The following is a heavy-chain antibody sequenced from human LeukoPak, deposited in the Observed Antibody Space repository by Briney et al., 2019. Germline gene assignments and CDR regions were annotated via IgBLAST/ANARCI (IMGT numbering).Heavy chain of an antibody. V-gene: IGHV3-53*01. CDR2: IYGGGNI. D-gene: IGHD5-24*01. J-gene: IGHJ4*02. Sequence: GGSLRLSCAASGFTFSSYAMSWVRQAPGKGLEWVSVIYGGGNIYYADSVKGRFTISRDNSKNTLYLQMNSLRAEDTAVYYCARGAGYNYPYYFDYWGQGTLVTVSS. CDR1: GFTFSSYA. CDR3: ARGAGYNYPYYFDY.